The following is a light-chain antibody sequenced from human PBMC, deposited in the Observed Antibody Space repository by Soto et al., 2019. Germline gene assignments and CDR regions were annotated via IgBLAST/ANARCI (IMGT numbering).Light chain of an antibody. Sequence: QSVLTQPPSVSGAPGQRVTISCTGSSSNIGAPYDVHWYQQLPGTAPKLLIYGNGNRPSGVPDRFSGSKSGTSASLAITGLQAEDEADYYCQSYDSSLSAWVFVGGTKLTVL. J-gene: IGLJ3*02. CDR3: QSYDSSLSAWV. CDR1: SSNIGAPYD. V-gene: IGLV1-40*01. CDR2: GNG.